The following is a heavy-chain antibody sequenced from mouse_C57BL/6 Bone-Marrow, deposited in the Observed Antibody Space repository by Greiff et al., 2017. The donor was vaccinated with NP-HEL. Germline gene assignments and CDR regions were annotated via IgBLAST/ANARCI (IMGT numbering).Heavy chain of an antibody. CDR2: INPNNGGT. V-gene: IGHV1-22*01. J-gene: IGHJ3*01. CDR1: GYTFTEYT. D-gene: IGHD2-3*01. CDR3: ARNDPVAY. Sequence: VQLKQSGPELVKPGASVKISCKTSGYTFTEYTLHWVKQSHGKSLEWIGCINPNNGGTAYNQKFKGKATLTVDKSSSTAYMELRSLTSEDSAVYCCARNDPVAYWGQGTLVTVSA.